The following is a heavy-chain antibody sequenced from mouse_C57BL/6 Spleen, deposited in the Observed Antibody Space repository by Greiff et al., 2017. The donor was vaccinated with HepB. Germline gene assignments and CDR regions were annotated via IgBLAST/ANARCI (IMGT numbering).Heavy chain of an antibody. Sequence: LQQPGAELVKPGASVKLSCKASGYTFTSYWMHWVKQRPGQGLEWIGMIHPNSGSTNYNEKFKSKATLTVDKSSSTAYMQLSSLTSEDSAVYYCARKVYYGNYDYFDYWGQGTTLTVSS. CDR1: GYTFTSYW. V-gene: IGHV1-64*01. CDR3: ARKVYYGNYDYFDY. J-gene: IGHJ2*01. CDR2: IHPNSGST. D-gene: IGHD2-1*01.